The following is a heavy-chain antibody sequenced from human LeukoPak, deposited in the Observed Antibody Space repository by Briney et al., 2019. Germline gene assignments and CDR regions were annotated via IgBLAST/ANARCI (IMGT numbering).Heavy chain of an antibody. CDR2: ISAYNGNT. V-gene: IGHV1-18*01. Sequence: ASVKVSCKASGYTFTSYGISWVRQAPGQGLEWMGWISAYNGNTNYAQKLQGRVTMTTDTSTSTAYMELRSLRSDDTAVYYCARDSRVGRFGEWVPPNTENWFDPWGQGTLVTVSS. CDR3: ARDSRVGRFGEWVPPNTENWFDP. CDR1: GYTFTSYG. D-gene: IGHD3-10*01. J-gene: IGHJ5*02.